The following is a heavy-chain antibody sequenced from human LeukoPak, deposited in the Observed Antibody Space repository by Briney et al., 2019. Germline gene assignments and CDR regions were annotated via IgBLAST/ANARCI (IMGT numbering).Heavy chain of an antibody. J-gene: IGHJ4*02. CDR1: GFTFRKYY. Sequence: QPGGSLRLSCAASGFTFRKYYMHWVRQAPGKGLGWVSRINSDGSSTTYADSVRGRFTVSRDNAKNTLYLQMNSLKVEDTAMYYCTRVFVGDEYSSSGYWGQGTLVTVSS. V-gene: IGHV3-74*03. D-gene: IGHD6-13*01. CDR2: INSDGSST. CDR3: TRVFVGDEYSSSGY.